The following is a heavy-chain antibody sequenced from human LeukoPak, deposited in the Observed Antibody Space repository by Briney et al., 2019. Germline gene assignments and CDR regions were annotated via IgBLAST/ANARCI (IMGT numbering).Heavy chain of an antibody. D-gene: IGHD4-17*01. CDR2: IYSGGST. J-gene: IGHJ5*02. CDR1: GFTVSSNY. V-gene: IGHV3-53*01. Sequence: GGSLRLSCAASGFTVSSNYMSWVRQAPGKGLEWVSVIYSGGSTYYADSVKGRFTISRDNSKNTLYLQMNSLRAEDTAVYYCARGTTVTKFDPWGQGTLVTVSS. CDR3: ARGTTVTKFDP.